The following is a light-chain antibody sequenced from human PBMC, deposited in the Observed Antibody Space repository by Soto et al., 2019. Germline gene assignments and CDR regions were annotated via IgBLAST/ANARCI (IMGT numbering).Light chain of an antibody. V-gene: IGKV1-33*01. CDR3: QQYDKLPFT. J-gene: IGKJ3*01. Sequence: DIQMTQSPSSLSASVGDRVTITCQASQDISNYVNWYQQKPGKAPKLLIYDASNLETGVPSRFSGSGSGTDFTVTISSLQPEDSATYYCQQYDKLPFTFGPGTKVDIK. CDR2: DAS. CDR1: QDISNY.